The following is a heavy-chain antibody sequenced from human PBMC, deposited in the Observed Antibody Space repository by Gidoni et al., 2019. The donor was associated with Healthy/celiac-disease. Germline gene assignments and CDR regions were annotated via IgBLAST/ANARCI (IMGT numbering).Heavy chain of an antibody. Sequence: QLQLQESGPGLVKLSETLSLTCIVSGGPISSSSYHWGWVRQPPGKGLEWIGCIYYSGSTYNNPSLTSRVTISVDTSKNQFSLKLSSVTAANTAVYYCARNHKGRIAAAGLSINWFDPWGQGTLVTVSS. V-gene: IGHV4-39*01. J-gene: IGHJ5*02. CDR1: GGPISSSSYH. CDR2: IYYSGST. CDR3: ARNHKGRIAAAGLSINWFDP. D-gene: IGHD6-13*01.